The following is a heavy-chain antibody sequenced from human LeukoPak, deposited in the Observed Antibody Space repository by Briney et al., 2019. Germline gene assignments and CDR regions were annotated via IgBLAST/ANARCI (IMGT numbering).Heavy chain of an antibody. CDR2: ISGGDGST. Sequence: GGSLRLSCAASGFTSSSYAMSWVRLAPGKGLKWVSSISGGDGSTYYANSVKGRFTISRDNSKNTVYLQMNSLRAEDTAVYYCAKDLRYSGSYRSGNYWGQGTLVTVSS. J-gene: IGHJ4*02. CDR1: GFTSSSYA. D-gene: IGHD1-26*01. V-gene: IGHV3-23*01. CDR3: AKDLRYSGSYRSGNY.